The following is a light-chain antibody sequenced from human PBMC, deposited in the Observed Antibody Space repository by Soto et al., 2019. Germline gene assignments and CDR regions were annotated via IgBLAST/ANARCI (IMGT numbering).Light chain of an antibody. CDR1: STGVGRFDS. J-gene: IGLJ3*02. Sequence: QSALTQPRSVSGSPGQSVTISCTGASTGVGRFDSVSWYQQHPGKAPKLIIYDVNRRPSGVPDRFSGSRSGNTASLIISGLQAEDESDYFCCLSAVTYNRVFGGGTKLTVL. CDR2: DVN. V-gene: IGLV2-11*01. CDR3: CLSAVTYNRV.